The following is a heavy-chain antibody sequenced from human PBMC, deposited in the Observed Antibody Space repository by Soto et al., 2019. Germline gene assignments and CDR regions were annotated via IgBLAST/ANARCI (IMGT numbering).Heavy chain of an antibody. CDR1: GYTFTSYY. J-gene: IGHJ5*02. D-gene: IGHD2-2*01. V-gene: IGHV1-46*01. Sequence: ASVKVSCKASGYTFTSYYMHWEGQAPGQGLEWMGIINPSGGSTSYAQKFQGRVTMTRDTSTSTVYMELRSLRSDDTAVYYCARVVPGAEAWFGPWGQGTLVTASS. CDR3: ARVVPGAEAWFGP. CDR2: INPSGGST.